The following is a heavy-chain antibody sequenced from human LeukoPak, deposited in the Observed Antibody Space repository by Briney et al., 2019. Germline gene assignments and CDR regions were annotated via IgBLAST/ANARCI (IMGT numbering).Heavy chain of an antibody. D-gene: IGHD4-17*01. CDR2: INHSGST. J-gene: IGHJ4*02. CDR3: ARGWGYGDYNYYFDY. V-gene: IGHV4-34*01. Sequence: SETLSLTCAVYGGSFSGYYWSWIRQPPGKGLEWIGEINHSGSTNYNPSLKSRVTISVDTSKNQFSLKLSSVTAADTAVYYCARGWGYGDYNYYFDYWGQGTLVTVSS. CDR1: GGSFSGYY.